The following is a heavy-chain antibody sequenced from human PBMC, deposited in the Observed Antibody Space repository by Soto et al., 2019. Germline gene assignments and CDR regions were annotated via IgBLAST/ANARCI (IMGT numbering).Heavy chain of an antibody. D-gene: IGHD1-26*01. Sequence: EVQLVESGGGLVQPGGSLRLSCAASGFTFSSYSMNWVRQAPGQGLEGVSYISSSSSTIYYADSVKGRFTISRDNAKNSLYLQMKSLRDEGTAVDYSARGGGSLNGSDPWGKGTLVTVSS. CDR1: GFTFSSYS. J-gene: IGHJ5*02. CDR3: ARGGGSLNGSDP. CDR2: ISSSSSTI. V-gene: IGHV3-48*02.